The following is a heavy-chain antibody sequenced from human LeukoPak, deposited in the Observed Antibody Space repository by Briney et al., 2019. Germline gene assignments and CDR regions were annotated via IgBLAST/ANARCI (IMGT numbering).Heavy chain of an antibody. CDR1: GGTFSSYA. V-gene: IGHV1-69*05. D-gene: IGHD3-10*01. CDR3: ATLPRGHLFDS. Sequence: SVKVSCKASGGTFSSYAISWVRQAPGQGLEWMGGIIPIFGTANYAQKFQGRVTITTDESTSTAYMELSSLRSDDTAVYFCATLPRGHLFDSWGQGTLVTVSS. J-gene: IGHJ4*02. CDR2: IIPIFGTA.